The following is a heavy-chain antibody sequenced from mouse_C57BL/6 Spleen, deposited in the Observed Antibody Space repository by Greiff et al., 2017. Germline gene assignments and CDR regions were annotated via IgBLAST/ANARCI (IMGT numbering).Heavy chain of an antibody. Sequence: QLKESGPGPVAPSQSLSITCTVSGFPLTSYGVSWVRQPPGKGPAWLGVLWGDGCSNSHPALISRLSISKDNSKSQVFLKLNSLQTDDTATYYCAKHYGSSLFAYWGQGTLVTVSA. CDR3: AKHYGSSLFAY. CDR1: GFPLTSYG. J-gene: IGHJ3*01. V-gene: IGHV2-3*01. D-gene: IGHD1-1*01. CDR2: LWGDGCS.